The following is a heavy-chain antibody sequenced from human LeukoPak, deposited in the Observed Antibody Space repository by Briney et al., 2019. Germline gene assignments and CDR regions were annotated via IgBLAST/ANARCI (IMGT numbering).Heavy chain of an antibody. Sequence: GGSLRLSCAASGFTFSSYGMHWVRQAPGKGLEWVAVISYDGSNKYYADSVKGRFTISRDNSKNTLYLQMNSLRAEDTAVYYCAKSAGSSGHNWFDPWGQGTLVTVSS. J-gene: IGHJ5*02. CDR1: GFTFSSYG. D-gene: IGHD3-22*01. CDR2: ISYDGSNK. CDR3: AKSAGSSGHNWFDP. V-gene: IGHV3-30*18.